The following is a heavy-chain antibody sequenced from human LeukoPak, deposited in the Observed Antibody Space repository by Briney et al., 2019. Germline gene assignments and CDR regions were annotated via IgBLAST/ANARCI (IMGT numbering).Heavy chain of an antibody. J-gene: IGHJ4*02. V-gene: IGHV5-51*01. Sequence: GESLKISCKGSGYSFTTYWIGWVRQMPGKGLEWRGMIYPGDSNTRYSPSFQGQVTISADKSISTAYLQWSSLKASDTAMYYCARPGRSSGWYSIDYWGQGTLVTVSS. CDR1: GYSFTTYW. CDR3: ARPGRSSGWYSIDY. CDR2: IYPGDSNT. D-gene: IGHD6-19*01.